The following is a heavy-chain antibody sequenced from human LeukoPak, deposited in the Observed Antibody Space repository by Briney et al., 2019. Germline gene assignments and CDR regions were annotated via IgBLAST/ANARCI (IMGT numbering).Heavy chain of an antibody. CDR2: IYSSGSS. Sequence: PSETLSLTCSVSGGSIRSESYYWSWLRQPAGKGLEWIGRIYSSGSSKFNPSLKSRVTISIDTSKNQFSLNLSSVTAADTAVYYCARDMTGSGWNDAFDIWGQGTMVTVSS. J-gene: IGHJ3*02. CDR1: GGSIRSESYY. CDR3: ARDMTGSGWNDAFDI. D-gene: IGHD6-19*01. V-gene: IGHV4-61*02.